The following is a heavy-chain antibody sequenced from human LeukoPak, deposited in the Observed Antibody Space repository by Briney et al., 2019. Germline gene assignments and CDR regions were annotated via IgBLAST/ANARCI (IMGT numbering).Heavy chain of an antibody. CDR1: GFTFSSYA. J-gene: IGHJ3*02. D-gene: IGHD3-16*01. Sequence: PGGSLRLSCAASGFTFSSYAMSWVRQAPGQGLEWVSSIRGSGDGTFYADSVKGRFTISRDNTRNTLYLQMNSLRAEDTAPYYCARDPNGDYVGAFDIWGQGIMVTVSS. V-gene: IGHV3-23*01. CDR3: ARDPNGDYVGAFDI. CDR2: IRGSGDGT.